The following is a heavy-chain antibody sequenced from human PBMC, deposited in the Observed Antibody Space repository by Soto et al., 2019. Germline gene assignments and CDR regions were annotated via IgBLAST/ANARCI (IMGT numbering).Heavy chain of an antibody. D-gene: IGHD3-9*01. CDR3: AIEGMVRYFGVSYNYIDV. J-gene: IGHJ6*03. CDR1: GYTFTSYG. Sequence: ASVKVSCKASGYTFTSYGISWVRQAPGQGLEWMGWISAYNGNTNYAQKLQGRVTMTTDTSTSTAYMELRSLRSDDTAVYYCAIEGMVRYFGVSYNYIDVWGKGTTVTVSS. CDR2: ISAYNGNT. V-gene: IGHV1-18*01.